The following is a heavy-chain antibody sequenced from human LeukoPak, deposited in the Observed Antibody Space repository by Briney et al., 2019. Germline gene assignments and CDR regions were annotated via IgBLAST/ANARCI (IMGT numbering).Heavy chain of an antibody. V-gene: IGHV4-59*08. CDR1: VGSISSYY. J-gene: IGHJ5*02. CDR2: IYYSGST. D-gene: IGHD6-19*01. Sequence: PSETLSLACTVSVGSISSYYWSWIRQPPGKRLEWIGYIYYSGSTNYNPSLKSRVTISVDTSKNQFSLKLSSVTAADTAVYYCAGHQSSSGGPWFDPWGQGTLVTVSS. CDR3: AGHQSSSGGPWFDP.